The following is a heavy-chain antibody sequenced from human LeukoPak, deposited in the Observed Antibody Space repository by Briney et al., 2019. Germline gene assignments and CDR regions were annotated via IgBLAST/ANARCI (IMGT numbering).Heavy chain of an antibody. CDR1: GGSFSGYY. D-gene: IGHD6-13*01. CDR3: ASAAAGTFDAFDI. Sequence: PSETLSLTCAVYGGSFSGYYWSWIRQPPGKGLEWIGEINHSGSTNYNPSLKSRVTISVDTSKNQFSLKLSSVTAADTAVYYCASAAAGTFDAFDIWGQGTMVTVSS. V-gene: IGHV4-34*01. J-gene: IGHJ3*02. CDR2: INHSGST.